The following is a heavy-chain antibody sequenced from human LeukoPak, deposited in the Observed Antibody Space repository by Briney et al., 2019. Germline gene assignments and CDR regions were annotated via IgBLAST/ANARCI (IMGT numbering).Heavy chain of an antibody. CDR3: ARDKVAGVGALDY. CDR2: INPNSGGT. J-gene: IGHJ4*02. Sequence: VASVKVSCKASGNTFTDYYIYWVRQAPGQGLEWMGRINPNSGGTNYAQKFQGRVTMTRDTSISTAYMELSRLRSDDTAVYYCARDKVAGVGALDYWGQGTLVTVSS. CDR1: GNTFTDYY. D-gene: IGHD3-16*01. V-gene: IGHV1-2*02.